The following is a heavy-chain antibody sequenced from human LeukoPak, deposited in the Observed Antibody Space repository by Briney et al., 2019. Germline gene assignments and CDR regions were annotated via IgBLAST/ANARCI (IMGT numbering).Heavy chain of an antibody. CDR3: ARGPGIAVAGVFDY. V-gene: IGHV1-18*04. CDR1: GYAFSSYG. D-gene: IGHD6-19*01. CDR2: ISAYNGHT. Sequence: ASVKVSCKASGYAFSSYGINWVRQAPGQGPEWMGWISAYNGHTNYVQKMQGRVTMTTDTSTNTAYMELRSLRSDDTAVYYCARGPGIAVAGVFDYWGQGSLVTVSS. J-gene: IGHJ4*02.